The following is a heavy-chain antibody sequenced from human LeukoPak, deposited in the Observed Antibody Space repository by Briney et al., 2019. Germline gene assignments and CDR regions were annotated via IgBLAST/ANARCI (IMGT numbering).Heavy chain of an antibody. D-gene: IGHD3-3*01. CDR3: ARRDFWSGPYGMDV. Sequence: GGSLRLSCAASGFTVSSNYMSWVRQAPGKGLEWVSVIYSGGSTYYADSVKGRFTISRHNSKNTLYLQMNSLRAEDTAVYYCARRDFWSGPYGMDVWGQGTTVTVSS. J-gene: IGHJ6*02. CDR1: GFTVSSNY. CDR2: IYSGGST. V-gene: IGHV3-53*04.